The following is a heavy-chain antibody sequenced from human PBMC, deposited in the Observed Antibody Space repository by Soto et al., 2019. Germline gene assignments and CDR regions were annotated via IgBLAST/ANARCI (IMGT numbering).Heavy chain of an antibody. J-gene: IGHJ6*02. CDR1: GFTFSSYG. Sequence: QVQLVESGGGVVQPGRSVRLSCAASGFTFSSYGMHWVRQAPGKGLEWVAVISYDGSNKYYADSVKGRFTISRDNSKNTLYLQMNSLRAEDTAVYYCAKEYELVEGTPYYYYGMDVWGQGTTVTVSS. V-gene: IGHV3-30*18. CDR2: ISYDGSNK. CDR3: AKEYELVEGTPYYYYGMDV. D-gene: IGHD6-13*01.